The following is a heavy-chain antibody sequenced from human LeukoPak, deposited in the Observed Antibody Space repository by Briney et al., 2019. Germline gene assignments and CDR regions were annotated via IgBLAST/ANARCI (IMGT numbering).Heavy chain of an antibody. CDR3: ARIRDGYGDY. Sequence: GESLKISCKGSGYTFTTYWIGWVRQMPGKGLEWMGIIYPGDSDTRYSPSFQGQVIISADKSISTAYLQWNSLKASDSAMYYCARIRDGYGDYWGQGTLVTVSS. J-gene: IGHJ4*02. D-gene: IGHD5-24*01. CDR1: GYTFTTYW. V-gene: IGHV5-51*01. CDR2: IYPGDSDT.